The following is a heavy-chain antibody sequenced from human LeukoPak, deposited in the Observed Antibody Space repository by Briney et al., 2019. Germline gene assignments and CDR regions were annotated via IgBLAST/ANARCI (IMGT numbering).Heavy chain of an antibody. CDR2: IYYSGST. CDR1: GGSINSYY. Sequence: SETLSLTCTVSGGSINSYYWSWIRQPPGKGLERIGYIYYSGSTNYNPSHKSRVTISVDTSKNQFSLKLSSVTAADTAVYYCAGLYCSSTSCYGAFDPWGQGTLVTVSS. J-gene: IGHJ5*02. D-gene: IGHD2-2*01. V-gene: IGHV4-59*01. CDR3: AGLYCSSTSCYGAFDP.